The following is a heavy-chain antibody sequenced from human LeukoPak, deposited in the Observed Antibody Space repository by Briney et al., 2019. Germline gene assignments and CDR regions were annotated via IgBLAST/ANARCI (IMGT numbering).Heavy chain of an antibody. CDR3: ARERGYCSSTSCYTEYDY. Sequence: SETLSLTCTVSGGSISSYYWSWTRQPPGKGLEWIGYIYYSGSTNYNPSLKSRVTISVDTSKNQFSLKLSSVTAADTAVYYCARERGYCSSTSCYTEYDYWGQGTLVTVSS. CDR1: GGSISSYY. CDR2: IYYSGST. D-gene: IGHD2-2*02. V-gene: IGHV4-59*12. J-gene: IGHJ4*02.